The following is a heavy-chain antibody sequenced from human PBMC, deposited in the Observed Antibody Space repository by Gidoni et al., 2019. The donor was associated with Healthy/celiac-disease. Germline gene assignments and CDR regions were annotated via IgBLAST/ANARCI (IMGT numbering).Heavy chain of an antibody. D-gene: IGHD5-12*01. J-gene: IGHJ4*02. V-gene: IGHV3-48*03. CDR2: ISSSGSTI. Sequence: FSSYEMNWVRQAPGKGLEWVSYISSSGSTIYYADSVKGRFTISRDNAKNSLYLQMNSLRAEDTAVYYCARVPRGYSVFTLDYWGQGTLVTVSS. CDR3: ARVPRGYSVFTLDY. CDR1: FSSYE.